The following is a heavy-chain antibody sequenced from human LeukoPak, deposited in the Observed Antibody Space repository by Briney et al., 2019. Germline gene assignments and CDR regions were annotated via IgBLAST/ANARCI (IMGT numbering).Heavy chain of an antibody. CDR1: GGSISTYY. CDR3: AREDPQTTVPEGMDV. D-gene: IGHD4-17*01. V-gene: IGHV4-59*01. Sequence: SETLSLTCTVSGGSISTYYWSWLRQPPGKGLEWIGYVSYTGNTNYNPALRSRVTISVDTSKNQFSLKVTSVTAADTAVYYCAREDPQTTVPEGMDVWGQGTTVTVSS. CDR2: VSYTGNT. J-gene: IGHJ6*02.